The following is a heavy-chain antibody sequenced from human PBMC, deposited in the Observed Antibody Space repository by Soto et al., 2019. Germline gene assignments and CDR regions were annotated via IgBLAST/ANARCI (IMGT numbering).Heavy chain of an antibody. J-gene: IGHJ4*02. CDR3: ANGWGHNWTYDY. CDR1: GFTFSSYA. Sequence: EVQLLESGGGSVQPGGSLRLSCAASGFTFSSYAMHWVRRPPGKGLEWVSSISGSGGTAYYADSVKGRFSISRDSLVNTLSLQMHSPRAEDTAVYYCANGWGHNWTYDYWGQGTLVT. D-gene: IGHD1-7*01. CDR2: ISGSGGTA. V-gene: IGHV3-23*01.